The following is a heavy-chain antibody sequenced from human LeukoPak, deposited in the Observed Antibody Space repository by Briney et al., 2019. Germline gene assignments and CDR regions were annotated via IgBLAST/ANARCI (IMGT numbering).Heavy chain of an antibody. CDR2: IRGSGADT. CDR1: GFTFSNSA. CDR3: ARHFTFYSDSRGYYFDY. D-gene: IGHD4-11*01. V-gene: IGHV3-23*01. Sequence: GGSLRLSCAASGFTFSNSAMSWVRQAPGKGLEWVSAIRGSGADTYYADSVKGRFTISRDNSKNTVYLQMNSLRDGDTAVYYCARHFTFYSDSRGYYFDYWGQGALVTVSS. J-gene: IGHJ4*02.